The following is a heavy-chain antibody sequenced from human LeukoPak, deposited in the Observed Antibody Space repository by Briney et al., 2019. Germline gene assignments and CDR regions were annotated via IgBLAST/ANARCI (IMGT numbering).Heavy chain of an antibody. CDR3: ARADDFWSGYYVGFDY. J-gene: IGHJ4*02. V-gene: IGHV4-61*01. CDR1: GGSVSSGSYY. Sequence: KPSETLSLTCTVSGGSVSSGSYYWSWIRQPPGKGLEWIGYIYYSGSTNYNPSLKSRVTISVDTSKNQFSLKLSSVTADDTAVYYCARADDFWSGYYVGFDYWGQGTLVTVSS. CDR2: IYYSGST. D-gene: IGHD3-3*01.